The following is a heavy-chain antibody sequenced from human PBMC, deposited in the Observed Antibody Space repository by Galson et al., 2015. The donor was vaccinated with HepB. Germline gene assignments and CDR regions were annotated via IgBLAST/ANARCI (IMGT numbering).Heavy chain of an antibody. V-gene: IGHV4-31*03. J-gene: IGHJ5*02. CDR3: ARATHGWFDP. CDR2: IYYSGST. CDR1: GGSISSGGYY. Sequence: TLSLTCTVSGGSISSGGYYWSWIRQHPGKGLEWIGYIYYSGSTYYNPSLKSRVTISVDTPKNQFSLKLSSVTAADTAVYYCARATHGWFDPWGQGTLVTASP.